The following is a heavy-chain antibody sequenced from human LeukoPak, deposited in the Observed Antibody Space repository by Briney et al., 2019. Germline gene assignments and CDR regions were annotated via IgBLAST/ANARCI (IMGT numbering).Heavy chain of an antibody. CDR1: GFTFSSYG. D-gene: IGHD1-26*01. Sequence: GGSLRLSCAASGFTFSSYGMHWVRQAPGKGLEWVSSISSSSSYIYYADSVKGRFTISRDNAKNSLYLQMNSLRAEDTAVYYCARDDPAAGAFDYWGQGTLVTVSS. CDR3: ARDDPAAGAFDY. V-gene: IGHV3-21*01. CDR2: ISSSSSYI. J-gene: IGHJ4*02.